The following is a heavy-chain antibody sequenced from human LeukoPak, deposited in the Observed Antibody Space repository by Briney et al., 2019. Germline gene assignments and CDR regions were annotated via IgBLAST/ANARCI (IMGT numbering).Heavy chain of an antibody. CDR2: INPDGGNT. J-gene: IGHJ3*02. D-gene: IGHD5-24*01. V-gene: IGHV1-46*01. Sequence: ASVKVSCKASGYTFTNSYIHWVRQAPGQVLEWMGLINPDGGNTNYAHNFQGRVTLTRDTSTSTVYMELSSLRSEDTAIYYCARIRDGYNDAYDIWGQGTVVTVPS. CDR1: GYTFTNSY. CDR3: ARIRDGYNDAYDI.